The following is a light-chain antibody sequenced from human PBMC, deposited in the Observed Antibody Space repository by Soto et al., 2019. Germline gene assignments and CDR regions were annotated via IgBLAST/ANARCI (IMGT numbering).Light chain of an antibody. V-gene: IGKV1-39*01. CDR3: QQGYSSRWT. CDR2: ATS. Sequence: DVQMTQSPSSLSASVGDRVTITCRASQNIRSYLNWYQQQPGKAPQLLIYATSSLQTGVPSRFSASGSGTDFSLVISALQPEDSATYYCQQGYSSRWTSGRGTKAEI. CDR1: QNIRSY. J-gene: IGKJ1*01.